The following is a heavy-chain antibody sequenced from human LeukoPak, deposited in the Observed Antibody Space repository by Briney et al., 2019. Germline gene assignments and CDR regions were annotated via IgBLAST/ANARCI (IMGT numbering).Heavy chain of an antibody. CDR3: ARFYAWLRLKREVGTVSAPYYFDY. J-gene: IGHJ4*02. Sequence: SETLSLTCAVYGGSFSGYYWSWLSQPPGKGLEWIGEINHSGSNNYNPPLKRRVTISVDTSKNQFALKLRQVATADTAVYYCARFYAWLRLKREVGTVSAPYYFDYWGQGTLVTVSS. CDR2: INHSGSN. V-gene: IGHV4-34*01. D-gene: IGHD5-12*01. CDR1: GGSFSGYY.